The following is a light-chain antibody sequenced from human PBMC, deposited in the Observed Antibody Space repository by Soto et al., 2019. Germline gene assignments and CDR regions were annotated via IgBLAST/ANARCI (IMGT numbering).Light chain of an antibody. V-gene: IGLV1-40*01. J-gene: IGLJ1*01. CDR1: SSNIGAGYD. CDR2: GNS. Sequence: QSVLTQPPSVSGAPGQRVTISCTGSSSNIGAGYDVHWYQQLPGTAPKLLIYGNSNRPSGVPDRFSGSKSGTSASLAITGLQAEDEADYYSQSYDSSLSVFYVFGTGTKLTVL. CDR3: QSYDSSLSVFYV.